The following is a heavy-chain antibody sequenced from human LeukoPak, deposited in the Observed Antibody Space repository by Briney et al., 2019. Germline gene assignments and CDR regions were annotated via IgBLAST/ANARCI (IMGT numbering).Heavy chain of an antibody. CDR2: IYSGGRT. J-gene: IGHJ6*03. CDR3: ARGIGEQWMTQGGDYYYYYYMDV. D-gene: IGHD6-19*01. Sequence: PGGSLRLSCAASGFIFSSYAMSWVRQAPGKGLEWVSVIYSGGRTYYADSVKGRFTISRDNSKNTLHLQMNSLRAEDTAVYYCARGIGEQWMTQGGDYYYYYYMDVWGKGTTVTVSS. V-gene: IGHV3-53*01. CDR1: GFIFSSYA.